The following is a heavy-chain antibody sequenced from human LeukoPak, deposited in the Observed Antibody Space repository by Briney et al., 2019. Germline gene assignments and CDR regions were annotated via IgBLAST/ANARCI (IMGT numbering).Heavy chain of an antibody. CDR3: ARAHQLLPAYNWFDR. CDR2: IYYSGST. CDR1: GGSISSGDYY. D-gene: IGHD2-2*01. V-gene: IGHV4-30-4*01. J-gene: IGHJ5*02. Sequence: PSETLSLTCTVSGGSISSGDYYWSWIRQPPGKGLEWIGYIYYSGSTYYNPSLKSRVTISVDTSKNQFSLKLSSVTAAVTAVYYCARAHQLLPAYNWFDRWGQGTLVTVSS.